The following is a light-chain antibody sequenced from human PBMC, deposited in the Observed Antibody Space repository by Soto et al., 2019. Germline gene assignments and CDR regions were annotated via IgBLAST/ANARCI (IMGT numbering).Light chain of an antibody. V-gene: IGKV3-15*01. Sequence: VLTQSAATLSVSPGKRSALSCRAIQSVSSNLAWYQQKPGQAPRLLIYGTSTRDTGIPARFSGSGSGTEFTLTISSLQSEDFGVYYCQQHNKWPWTFGQGTKVDIK. CDR1: QSVSSN. CDR3: QQHNKWPWT. J-gene: IGKJ1*01. CDR2: GTS.